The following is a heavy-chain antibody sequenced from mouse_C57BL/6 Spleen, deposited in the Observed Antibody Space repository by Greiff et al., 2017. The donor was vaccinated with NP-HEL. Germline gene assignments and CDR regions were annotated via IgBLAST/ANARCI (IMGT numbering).Heavy chain of an antibody. CDR2: INPNSGTT. CDR1: GYSFTDYN. Sequence: EVQVVESGPELVKPGASVKISCKASGYSFTDYNMNWVKQSNGKSLEWIGVINPNSGTTSYNQKFTGKATLTVDQSSSTAYMQLNSLTSEDSAVYYCARVEYDGYFDYWGQGTTLTVSS. J-gene: IGHJ2*01. V-gene: IGHV1-39*01. CDR3: ARVEYDGYFDY. D-gene: IGHD2-3*01.